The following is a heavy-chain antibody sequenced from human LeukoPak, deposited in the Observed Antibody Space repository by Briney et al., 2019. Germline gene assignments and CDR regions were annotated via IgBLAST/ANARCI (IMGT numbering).Heavy chain of an antibody. CDR3: AKERYYYDSGGYYPYGMDV. CDR1: GFTFSSYA. V-gene: IGHV3-23*01. Sequence: PGGSLRLSCAASGFTFSSYAMSWVRQAPGKGLEWVSAISGSGGSTYYADSVKGRFTISRDNSKNTLYLQMNSLRAEDTAVYYCAKERYYYDSGGYYPYGMDVWGQGTAVTVSS. J-gene: IGHJ6*02. CDR2: ISGSGGST. D-gene: IGHD3-22*01.